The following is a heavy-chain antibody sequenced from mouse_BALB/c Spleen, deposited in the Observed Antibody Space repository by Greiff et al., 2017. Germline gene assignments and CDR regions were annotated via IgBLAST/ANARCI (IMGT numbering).Heavy chain of an antibody. CDR2: ISSGGSYT. CDR1: GFTFSSYT. V-gene: IGHV5-6-4*01. Sequence: EVKLVESGGGLVKPGGSLKLSCAASGFTFSSYTMSWVRQTPEKRLEWVATISSGGSYTYYPDSVKGRFTISRDNAKNTLYLQMSSLKSEDTAMYYCTRAYGSDYFDYWGQGTTLTVSS. CDR3: TRAYGSDYFDY. D-gene: IGHD1-1*01. J-gene: IGHJ2*01.